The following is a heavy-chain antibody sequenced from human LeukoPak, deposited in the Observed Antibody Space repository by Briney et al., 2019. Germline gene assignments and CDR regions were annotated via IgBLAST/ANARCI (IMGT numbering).Heavy chain of an antibody. CDR1: GVSFGGYY. V-gene: IGHV4-34*01. CDR2: INLSGGT. Sequence: PSETLSLTCAVYGVSFGGYYWSWIRQPPGKGLEWVGEINLSGGTNYNPSLMSRVTISVDTSKNQFSLKLSSVTAADTAVYYCARGLAVAGTTEDFPPRGQGTLVTVSS. D-gene: IGHD6-19*01. J-gene: IGHJ4*02. CDR3: ARGLAVAGTTEDFPP.